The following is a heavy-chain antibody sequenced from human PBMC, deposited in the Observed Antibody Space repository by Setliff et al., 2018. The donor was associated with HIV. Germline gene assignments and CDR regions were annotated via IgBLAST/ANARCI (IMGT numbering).Heavy chain of an antibody. CDR2: INTKTGNP. Sequence: ASVKVSCKASGYTFTSYAMNWVRQAPGQGLEWMGWINTKTGNPTYAQGFTGRFVFSLDTSVSTAYLRISSLKAEDTAVYYCASVGPRYSSGWCPAYWGQGTLVTVSS. CDR3: ASVGPRYSSGWCPAY. V-gene: IGHV7-4-1*02. CDR1: GYTFTSYA. J-gene: IGHJ4*02. D-gene: IGHD6-19*01.